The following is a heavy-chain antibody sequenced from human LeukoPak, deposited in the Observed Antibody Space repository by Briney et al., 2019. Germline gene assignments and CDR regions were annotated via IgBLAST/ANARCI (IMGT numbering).Heavy chain of an antibody. CDR3: ARQSPVRDHYFDSSGPLDY. Sequence: GGSLRLSCAASGFSFSTYWMTWVRQAPGKGLEWVADIKQDGSEQYYVDSVKGRFTISRDNAKTSLYLQMNSLRAEDTAEYYCARQSPVRDHYFDSSGPLDYWGQGTLVTVSS. V-gene: IGHV3-7*01. J-gene: IGHJ4*02. CDR2: IKQDGSEQ. D-gene: IGHD3-22*01. CDR1: GFSFSTYW.